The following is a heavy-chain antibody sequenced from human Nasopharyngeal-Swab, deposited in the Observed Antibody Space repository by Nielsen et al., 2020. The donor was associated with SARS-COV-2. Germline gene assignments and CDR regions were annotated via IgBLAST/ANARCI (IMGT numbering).Heavy chain of an antibody. CDR3: ARDVGFIDPAY. D-gene: IGHD6-25*01. CDR1: GFTYSSYS. J-gene: IGHJ4*02. V-gene: IGHV3-21*01. Sequence: GESLKIPCAASGFTYSSYSMNWVRQAPGKGLEWVSSISSSSSYIYYADSVKGRFTISRDNAKNSLYLQMNSLRAEDTAVYYCARDVGFIDPAYWGQGTLVTVSS. CDR2: ISSSSSYI.